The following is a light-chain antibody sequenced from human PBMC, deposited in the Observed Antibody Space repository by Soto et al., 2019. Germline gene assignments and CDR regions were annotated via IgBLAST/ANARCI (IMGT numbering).Light chain of an antibody. CDR2: GAS. J-gene: IGKJ4*01. V-gene: IGKV3-20*01. CDR1: QSVRSSY. CDR3: QQYGSNPKT. Sequence: EIVLTQSPGTLSLSPGERATLSCRASQSVRSSYLAWYQQKPGQAPRLLIYGASSRDTGIPDRFSGSGSGTDFTLTISRLESEDSAVYYCQQYGSNPKTFGGGTKVEIK.